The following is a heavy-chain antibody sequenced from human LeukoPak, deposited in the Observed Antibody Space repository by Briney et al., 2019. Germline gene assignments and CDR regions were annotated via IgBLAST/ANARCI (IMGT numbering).Heavy chain of an antibody. D-gene: IGHD6-13*01. Sequence: GGSLRLSCAASGFTFSSYGMHWVRQAPGKGLEWVAVIWYDGSNKYYADSVKGRFTISRDTSKNTLYLQMNSLRAEDTAVYYCAKGPSSSWLIDYWGQGTLVTVSS. CDR1: GFTFSSYG. CDR2: IWYDGSNK. J-gene: IGHJ4*02. V-gene: IGHV3-33*06. CDR3: AKGPSSSWLIDY.